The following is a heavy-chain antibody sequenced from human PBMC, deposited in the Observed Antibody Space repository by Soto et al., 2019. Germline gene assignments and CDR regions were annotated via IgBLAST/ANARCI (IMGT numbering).Heavy chain of an antibody. D-gene: IGHD2-2*01. Sequence: GSLRLSCAAPGFTFSSYGMHWVRQAPGKGLEWVAVISYDGSNKYYADSVKGRFTISRDNSKNTPYLQMNSLRAEDTAVYYCAKDRQYQLSPNWFDPWGQGTLVTVSS. CDR2: ISYDGSNK. V-gene: IGHV3-30*18. CDR1: GFTFSSYG. CDR3: AKDRQYQLSPNWFDP. J-gene: IGHJ5*02.